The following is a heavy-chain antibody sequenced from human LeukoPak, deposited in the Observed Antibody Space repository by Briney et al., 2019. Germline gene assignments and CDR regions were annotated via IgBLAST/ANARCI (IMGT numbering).Heavy chain of an antibody. CDR3: ARQMPDTAMVGYYYYGMDV. V-gene: IGHV5-51*01. D-gene: IGHD5-18*01. Sequence: GESLQSSCKGSGYGFTSYWIGWVRPGPGKGLEWMGIIYPGDSDTRYSPSFQGHVTISADKSISTAYLQWSSLKASDTAMYYCARQMPDTAMVGYYYYGMDVWGQGTTVTVSS. CDR1: GYGFTSYW. CDR2: IYPGDSDT. J-gene: IGHJ6*02.